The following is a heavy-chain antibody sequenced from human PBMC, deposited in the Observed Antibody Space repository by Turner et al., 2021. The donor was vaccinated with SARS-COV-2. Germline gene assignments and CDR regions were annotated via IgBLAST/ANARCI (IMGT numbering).Heavy chain of an antibody. CDR2: IYNSGNT. CDR3: ASSSTSSNRFDY. CDR1: GGPISSGGYY. J-gene: IGHJ4*02. Sequence: LQMQESGPRLVKPSQNLSLTCTVSGGPISSGGYYWSWIRQHPVKGLEWIGYIYNSGNTYYTPSLKSRVTIAVDSSKNQFSLKLSSVTAADTAVYFCASSSTSSNRFDYWGQGTLVTVSS. V-gene: IGHV4-31*03. D-gene: IGHD6-13*01.